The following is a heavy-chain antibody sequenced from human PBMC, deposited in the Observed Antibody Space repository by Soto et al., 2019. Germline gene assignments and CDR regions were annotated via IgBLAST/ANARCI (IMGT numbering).Heavy chain of an antibody. CDR1: GYSFTSYW. J-gene: IGHJ5*02. Sequence: HGASLKISCQGSGYSFTSYWISWVRQMPGKGLEWMGRIDPSDSYTNYSPSFQGHVTISADKSISTAYLQWSSLKASDTAMYYCARPLWSGYPNWFDPWGQGTLVTVSS. D-gene: IGHD3-3*01. V-gene: IGHV5-10-1*01. CDR3: ARPLWSGYPNWFDP. CDR2: IDPSDSYT.